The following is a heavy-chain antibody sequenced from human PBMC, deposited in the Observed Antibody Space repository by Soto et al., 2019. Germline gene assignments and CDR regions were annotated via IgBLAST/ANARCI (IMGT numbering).Heavy chain of an antibody. J-gene: IGHJ4*02. Sequence: SETLSLTCAVYGGSFSGYYWSWIRQPPGKGLEWIGEINHSGSTNYNPSLKSRVTISVDTSKNQFSLELSSLRSEDTAVYYCATDQVVQRGYDYLYEGYKAFDYWGQGTLVTVSS. CDR3: ATDQVVQRGYDYLYEGYKAFDY. D-gene: IGHD5-12*01. V-gene: IGHV4-34*01. CDR1: GGSFSGYY. CDR2: INHSGST.